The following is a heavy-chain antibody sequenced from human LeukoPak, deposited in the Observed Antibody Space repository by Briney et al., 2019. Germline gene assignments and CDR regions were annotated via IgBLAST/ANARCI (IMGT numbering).Heavy chain of an antibody. CDR3: TGGSDKVLSGEYCYYMDV. CDR2: ISSSGGTI. CDR1: GFTFSTYE. Sequence: PGGSLRLSCVGSGFTFSTYEMTWVRQAPGKGLEWVSYISSSGGTIYYADSVEGRFTISRDSAKNSLDLQMHSLRAEDTAVYYCTGGSDKVLSGEYCYYMDVWGKGTTVTVSS. V-gene: IGHV3-48*03. D-gene: IGHD2/OR15-2a*01. J-gene: IGHJ6*03.